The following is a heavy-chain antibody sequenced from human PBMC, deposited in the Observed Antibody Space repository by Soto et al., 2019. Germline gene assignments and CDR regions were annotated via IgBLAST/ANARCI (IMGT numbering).Heavy chain of an antibody. CDR3: TTVTTVDYYFDY. Sequence: GGSLRLSCAASGQTFSDRYMDWVRQAQGKGLEWVGRIRKKTNSYTTEYAASVKGRFIISRDDSTNSLYLQMSSLKTEDTAVYYCTTVTTVDYYFDYWGQGTLVTVSS. J-gene: IGHJ4*02. V-gene: IGHV3-72*01. CDR2: IRKKTNSYTT. CDR1: GQTFSDRY. D-gene: IGHD4-17*01.